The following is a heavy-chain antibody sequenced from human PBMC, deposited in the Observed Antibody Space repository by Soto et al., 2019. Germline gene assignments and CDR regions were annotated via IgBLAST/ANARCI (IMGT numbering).Heavy chain of an antibody. CDR2: ISGSDGRT. Sequence: GGSLRLSCAASGFTFSSYAMSWVRQAPGKGLEWVSTISGSDGRTYSTDSVKGRFTIPRDNSRNTAYLQMNSLRVEDTAVYYCAKGVSQYTPLALFDYWGRGTLVTVSS. J-gene: IGHJ4*02. D-gene: IGHD2-2*02. CDR3: AKGVSQYTPLALFDY. CDR1: GFTFSSYA. V-gene: IGHV3-23*01.